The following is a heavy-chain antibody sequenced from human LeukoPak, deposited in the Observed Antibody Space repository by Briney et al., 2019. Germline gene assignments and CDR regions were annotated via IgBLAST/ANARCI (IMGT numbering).Heavy chain of an antibody. V-gene: IGHV3-23*01. J-gene: IGHJ4*02. CDR3: AKVGLTVTTILDYFDY. Sequence: GGTLRLSCAASGFTFSSYGMSWVRQAPGKGLEWISGISGSGYNTYYADSVKGRFTISRDNSKNTLYLQMNSLRAEDTAVYYCAKVGLTVTTILDYFDYWGQGTLVTLSS. CDR2: ISGSGYNT. D-gene: IGHD4-11*01. CDR1: GFTFSSYG.